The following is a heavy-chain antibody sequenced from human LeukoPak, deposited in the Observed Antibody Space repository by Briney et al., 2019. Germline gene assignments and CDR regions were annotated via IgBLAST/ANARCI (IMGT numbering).Heavy chain of an antibody. J-gene: IGHJ4*02. V-gene: IGHV4-61*02. CDR2: IYTSGST. CDR3: ARDRYDSSGYYYVFDY. Sequence: PSETLSLTCTVSGGSISSGSYCWSWIRQPAGKGLEWLGRIYTSGSTNYNPSLKSRVTISVDTSKKQFSLKLSSVTAADTAVYYCARDRYDSSGYYYVFDYWGQGTLVTVSS. D-gene: IGHD3-22*01. CDR1: GGSISSGSYC.